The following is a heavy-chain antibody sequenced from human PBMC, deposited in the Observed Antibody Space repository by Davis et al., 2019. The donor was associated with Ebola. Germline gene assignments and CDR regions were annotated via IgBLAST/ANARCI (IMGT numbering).Heavy chain of an antibody. V-gene: IGHV1-18*01. CDR1: GYTFSSYG. CDR3: ARRLGVSKDTRHDH. J-gene: IGHJ4*02. Sequence: AASVKVSCKASGYTFSSYGISWVRQAPGQGLEWMGWINGYNGNTNYAQKLQGRVTMTTDTSTSTAYMELRSLRSDDTAVYYCARRLGVSKDTRHDHWGQGTLVTVSS. CDR2: INGYNGNT. D-gene: IGHD2-15*01.